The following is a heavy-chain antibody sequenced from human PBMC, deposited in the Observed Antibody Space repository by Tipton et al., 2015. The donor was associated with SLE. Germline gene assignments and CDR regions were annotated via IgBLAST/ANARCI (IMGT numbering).Heavy chain of an antibody. CDR3: ARHVVAVALGYGMDV. Sequence: TLSLTCAVYGGSFSGYYWSWIRQPPGKGLEWVGYIYNSGNTRSTNFNPTLKSRVTISADTSKNQFSLKLSSVTARDTAVYYCARHVVAVALGYGMDVWGQGITVTVSS. V-gene: IGHV4-59*08. J-gene: IGHJ6*02. D-gene: IGHD6-19*01. CDR1: GGSFSGYY. CDR2: IYNSGNTRST.